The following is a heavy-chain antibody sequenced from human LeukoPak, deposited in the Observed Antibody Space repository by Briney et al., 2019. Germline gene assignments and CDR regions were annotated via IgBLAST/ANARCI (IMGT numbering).Heavy chain of an antibody. CDR3: ARGWFGQLLQDY. CDR1: GYTFTSYD. D-gene: IGHD3-10*01. V-gene: IGHV1-8*01. J-gene: IGHJ4*02. CDR2: MNPNSGNT. Sequence: ASVKLSCKASGYTFTSYDINWVRQATGQGPEWTGWMNPNSGNTGYAQQFQGRVTVTRTTSTSTAYMELSSLRSDDTAVYYCARGWFGQLLQDYWGQGTLVTVSS.